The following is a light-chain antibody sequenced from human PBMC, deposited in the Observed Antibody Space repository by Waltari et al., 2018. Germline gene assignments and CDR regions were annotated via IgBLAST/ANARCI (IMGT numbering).Light chain of an antibody. CDR1: QSVSSN. Sequence: EIVMTQSPATLSVSPGERATLSCRAGQSVSSNLAWYQQKPGRAPRLLIYGASTRATSIPARFSGSGSGTEFTLTISSLQSEDFAVYYCQQYNNWPPITFGQGTRLEIK. J-gene: IGKJ5*01. CDR3: QQYNNWPPIT. CDR2: GAS. V-gene: IGKV3-15*01.